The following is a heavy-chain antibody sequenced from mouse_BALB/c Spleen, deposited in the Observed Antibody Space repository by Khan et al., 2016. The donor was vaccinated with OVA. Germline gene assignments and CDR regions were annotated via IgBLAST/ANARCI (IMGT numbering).Heavy chain of an antibody. CDR1: GYTFTDYV. CDR2: IYPGSDST. J-gene: IGHJ3*01. Sequence: QVQLQQSGPELVKPGASVKMSCKASGYTFTDYVMNWVKQRNGQGLEWIGQIYPGSDSTYYNEKFKGKATLTADRSSSTAYMQLSNRRSEDSAVYFCARAGWDVFAYWGQGTLVTVSA. CDR3: ARAGWDVFAY. D-gene: IGHD4-1*01. V-gene: IGHV1-77*01.